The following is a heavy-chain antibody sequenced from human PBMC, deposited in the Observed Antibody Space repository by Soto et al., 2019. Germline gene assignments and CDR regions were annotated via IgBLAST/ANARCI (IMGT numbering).Heavy chain of an antibody. CDR1: GGSINSAGHS. V-gene: IGHV4-30-2*06. CDR3: ARYRRGAVAGYTLDN. D-gene: IGHD6-13*01. CDR2: SYHSGSS. J-gene: IGHJ4*02. Sequence: SETLSLTCTVSGGSINSAGHSWGWVRQSPGKGLEWIGYSYHSGSSYYNPSLQSRVTISVDRSKSQFSLKVNSMTAADTAVYYCARYRRGAVAGYTLDNWGQGILVTVSS.